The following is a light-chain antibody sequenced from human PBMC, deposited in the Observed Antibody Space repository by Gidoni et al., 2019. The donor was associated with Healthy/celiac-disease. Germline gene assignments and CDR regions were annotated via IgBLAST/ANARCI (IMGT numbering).Light chain of an antibody. J-gene: IGLJ2*01. Sequence: SYQLTQPPSVSVSPGQTASITCPGDKLGDKYACWYQQTPGQSAVLVIYQGSKRPSGTPARFSGSHSGTTATLTISGDQAMDEADYYCQAWDSSDVVFGRGTKLTVL. CDR1: KLGDKY. V-gene: IGLV3-1*01. CDR3: QAWDSSDVV. CDR2: QGS.